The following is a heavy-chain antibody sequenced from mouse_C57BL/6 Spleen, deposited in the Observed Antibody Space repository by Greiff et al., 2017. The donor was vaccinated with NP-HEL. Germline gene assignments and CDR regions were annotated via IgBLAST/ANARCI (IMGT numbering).Heavy chain of an antibody. CDR2: ISYDGSN. Sequence: DVQLVESGPGLVKPSQSLSLTCSVTGYSITSGYYWNWIRQFPGNKLEWMGYISYDGSNNYNPSLKNRISITRDTSKNQFFLKLNSVTTEDTATYYCARESYAMDYWGQGTSVTVSS. V-gene: IGHV3-6*01. J-gene: IGHJ4*01. CDR3: ARESYAMDY. CDR1: GYSITSGYY.